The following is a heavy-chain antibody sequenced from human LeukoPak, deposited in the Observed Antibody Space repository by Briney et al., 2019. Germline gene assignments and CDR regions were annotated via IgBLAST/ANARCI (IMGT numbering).Heavy chain of an antibody. V-gene: IGHV3-9*01. J-gene: IGHJ4*02. CDR3: AKDIAVGYYGSGNLDY. CDR2: ISWNSGSI. CDR1: GFTFDDYA. D-gene: IGHD3-10*01. Sequence: PGGSLRLSCAASGFTFDDYAMHWVRQAPGKGLEWVSGISWNSGSIGYADSVKGRFTISRDNAKDSLYLQMNSLRAEDTALYYCAKDIAVGYYGSGNLDYWGQGTLVTVSS.